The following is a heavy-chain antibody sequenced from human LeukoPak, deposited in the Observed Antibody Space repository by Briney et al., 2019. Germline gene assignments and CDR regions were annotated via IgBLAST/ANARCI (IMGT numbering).Heavy chain of an antibody. CDR2: ISSSSSYI. Sequence: GGSLRLSCAASGFTFSSYSMNWVRQAPGKGLEWVSSISSSSSYIYYADSVKGRFTISRDNAKNSLYLQMNSLTAENTAVYYCARAAFRPPYYFGYLGRRTLVTDS. CDR1: GFTFSSYS. J-gene: IGHJ4*02. V-gene: IGHV3-21*01. CDR3: ARAAFRPPYYFGY.